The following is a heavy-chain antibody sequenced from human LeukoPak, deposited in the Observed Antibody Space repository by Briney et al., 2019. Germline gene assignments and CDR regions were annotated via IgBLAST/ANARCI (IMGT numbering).Heavy chain of an antibody. CDR3: ARVLCSSTSCYSSPLFDP. Sequence: GASVKVSCKASGGTFSSYAISWVRQATGQGLEWMGWMNPNSGDRGYAQKFQGRVTITRNTSISTADMELSSLRSEDTAVYYCARVLCSSTSCYSSPLFDPWGQGTLVTVSS. V-gene: IGHV1-8*03. D-gene: IGHD2-2*01. CDR1: GGTFSSYA. J-gene: IGHJ5*02. CDR2: MNPNSGDR.